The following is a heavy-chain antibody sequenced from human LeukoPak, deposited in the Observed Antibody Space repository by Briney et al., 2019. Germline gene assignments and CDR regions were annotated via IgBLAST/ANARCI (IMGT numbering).Heavy chain of an antibody. CDR1: GYTFTGYY. D-gene: IGHD2-15*01. V-gene: IGHV1-2*02. Sequence: ASVKVSCKASGYTFTGYYMHWVRQAPGQGLEWVGWINPNSGGTNYAQKFQGRVTMTRDTSISTAYMELSRLRSDDTAVYYCARGEAATYPLDYWGQGTLVTVSS. J-gene: IGHJ4*02. CDR3: ARGEAATYPLDY. CDR2: INPNSGGT.